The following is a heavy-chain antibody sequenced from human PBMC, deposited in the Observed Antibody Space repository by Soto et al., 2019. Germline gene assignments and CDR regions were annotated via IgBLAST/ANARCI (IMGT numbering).Heavy chain of an antibody. CDR3: ARASVHIVSTGHNTMDV. CDR1: GYAFTGYF. D-gene: IGHD5-12*01. CDR2: LDPKRGDT. Sequence: SLRGSWTAAGYAFTGYFLHCLRQDHGQGLDGLDWLDPKRGDTNYAQRFQDRVTMTRDTSISTVYMDLSRLSSDDTAIYYCARASVHIVSTGHNTMDVWGQGTAVTVSS. J-gene: IGHJ6*02. V-gene: IGHV1-2*02.